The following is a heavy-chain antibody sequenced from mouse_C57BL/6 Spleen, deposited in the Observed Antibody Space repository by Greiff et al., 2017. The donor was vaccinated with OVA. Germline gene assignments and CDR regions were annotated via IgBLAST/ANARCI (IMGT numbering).Heavy chain of an antibody. Sequence: HVQLQQSGAELMKPGASVKLSCKATGYTFTGYWIEWVKQRPGHGLEWIGEILPGSGSTNYNEKFKGKATFTADTSSNTAYMQLSSLTTEDSAIYYWARSDYYGSSYFTYFDYWGQGTTLTVSS. D-gene: IGHD1-1*01. CDR1: GYTFTGYW. J-gene: IGHJ2*01. V-gene: IGHV1-9*01. CDR3: ARSDYYGSSYFTYFDY. CDR2: ILPGSGST.